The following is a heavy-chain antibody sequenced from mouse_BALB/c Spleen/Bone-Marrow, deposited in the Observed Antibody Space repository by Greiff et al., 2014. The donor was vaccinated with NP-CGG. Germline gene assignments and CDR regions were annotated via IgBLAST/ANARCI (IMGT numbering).Heavy chain of an antibody. CDR1: GYSFSNNW. V-gene: IGHV1-5*01. CDR2: IYPGNSDT. D-gene: IGHD4-1*01. CDR3: TRSGYYYAMDY. J-gene: IGHJ4*01. Sequence: VQLKQSGTVLARPGASVKMSCKASGYSFSNNWMHWVKQRPGQGLEWIGAIYPGNSDTSYNQKFKGKAKLTAVTSASTAYMELSSLTNEDSAVYYCTRSGYYYAMDYWGQGTSVTVSS.